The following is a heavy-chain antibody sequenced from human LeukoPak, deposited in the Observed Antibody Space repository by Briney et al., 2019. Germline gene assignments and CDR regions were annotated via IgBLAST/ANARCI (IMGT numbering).Heavy chain of an antibody. D-gene: IGHD3-22*01. Sequence: SQTLSLTCTVSGGSISSGGYYWSWIRQHPGTGLEWIGYIYYSGSTYYNPSLKSRVTISVDTSKNQFSLKLGSVTAADTAVYYCARGPHYYDSSGPDAFDIWGQGTMVTVSS. J-gene: IGHJ3*02. CDR3: ARGPHYYDSSGPDAFDI. CDR1: GGSISSGGYY. V-gene: IGHV4-31*03. CDR2: IYYSGST.